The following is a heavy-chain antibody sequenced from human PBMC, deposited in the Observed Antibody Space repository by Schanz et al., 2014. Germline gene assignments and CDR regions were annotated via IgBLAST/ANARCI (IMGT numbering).Heavy chain of an antibody. V-gene: IGHV3-23*01. D-gene: IGHD1-26*01. CDR2: ISGSGGST. J-gene: IGHJ2*01. CDR3: ARNRGSGGQNWYFDL. Sequence: EVQLLESGGGLVEPGGSLRLSCAASGFTFENYALTWVRQVPGKGLEWVSAISGSGGSTYYTDSVKGRFTISRDNSKSTLYLQMNSLRADDTAVYYCARNRGSGGQNWYFDLWGRGTLVTVSS. CDR1: GFTFENYA.